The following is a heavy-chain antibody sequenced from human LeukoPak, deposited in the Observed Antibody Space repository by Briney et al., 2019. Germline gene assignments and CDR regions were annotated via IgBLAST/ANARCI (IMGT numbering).Heavy chain of an antibody. D-gene: IGHD4-17*01. CDR2: ISTSSSYI. CDR3: ARDATTDVGTVYMDV. CDR1: GFTFSTYS. V-gene: IGHV3-21*01. Sequence: GGSLRLSCVASGFTFSTYSMTWVRQAPGKGLEWVSSISTSSSYIYYADSVKGRFTISRDNAKNSLYLQMNSLRAEDTALYFCARDATTDVGTVYMDVWGKGTTVTISS. J-gene: IGHJ6*03.